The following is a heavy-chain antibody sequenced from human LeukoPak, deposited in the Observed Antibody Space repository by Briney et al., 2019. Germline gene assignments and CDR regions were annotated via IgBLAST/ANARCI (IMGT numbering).Heavy chain of an antibody. V-gene: IGHV1-18*01. J-gene: IGHJ5*02. CDR1: GYTFTSYG. Sequence: ASVKVSCKASGYTFTSYGISWVRQAPGQGLEWMGWISAYNGNTNYAQKLQGRVTMTTDTSTSTAYMELRSLRSDDTAVYYCARVGYCSSTSCRNWFDPWGQGTLVTVSS. CDR3: ARVGYCSSTSCRNWFDP. D-gene: IGHD2-2*01. CDR2: ISAYNGNT.